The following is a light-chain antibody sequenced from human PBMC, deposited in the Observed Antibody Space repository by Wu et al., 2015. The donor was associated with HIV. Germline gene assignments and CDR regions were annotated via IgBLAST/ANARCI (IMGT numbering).Light chain of an antibody. CDR3: QQYGTSSGVT. J-gene: IGKJ5*01. V-gene: IGKV3-20*01. CDR1: QSVDNNY. Sequence: ENVLTQSPGSLSLSPGESATLSCRASQSVDNNYLAWYQQRSGQAPRLLIYAASSRAADIPDRFSGSGSGTDFSLTISRLEPEDFAVYYCQQYGTSSGVTFGQGTRLEIK. CDR2: AAS.